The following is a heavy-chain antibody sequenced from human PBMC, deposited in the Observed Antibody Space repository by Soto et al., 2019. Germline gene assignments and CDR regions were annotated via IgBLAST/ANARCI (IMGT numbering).Heavy chain of an antibody. Sequence: SVKVSCKASGGTFSSYAISWVRQAPGQGLEWMGGIIPIFGTANYAQKFQGRVTITADKSTSTAYMELSSLRSEDTAVYYCARGRIRPYDSSANHLDYWGRGTLVTVSS. CDR1: GGTFSSYA. CDR2: IIPIFGTA. D-gene: IGHD3-22*01. J-gene: IGHJ4*02. CDR3: ARGRIRPYDSSANHLDY. V-gene: IGHV1-69*06.